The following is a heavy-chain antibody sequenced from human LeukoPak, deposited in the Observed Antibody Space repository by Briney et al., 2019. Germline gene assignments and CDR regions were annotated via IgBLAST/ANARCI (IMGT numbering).Heavy chain of an antibody. D-gene: IGHD5-18*01. Sequence: SETQSLTCTVSGGSISSSSYYWGWIRQPPGKGLEWIGSIYYSGSTYYNPSLKSRVTISVDTSKNQFSLKLSSVTAADTAVYYCARHTATDYYFDYWGQGTLVTVSS. CDR3: ARHTATDYYFDY. J-gene: IGHJ4*02. V-gene: IGHV4-39*01. CDR2: IYYSGST. CDR1: GGSISSSSYY.